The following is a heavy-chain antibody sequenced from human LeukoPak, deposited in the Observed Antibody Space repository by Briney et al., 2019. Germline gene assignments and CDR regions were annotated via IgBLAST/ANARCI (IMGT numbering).Heavy chain of an antibody. D-gene: IGHD1-26*01. CDR2: IYNSGST. V-gene: IGHV4-59*01. CDR3: VRDRELNY. CDR1: GVSISIYY. Sequence: SETLSLTCTVSGVSISIYYWSWVRQPPGRGLEWIGYIYNSGSTNYNPSLRSRATISADTSKNQFSLKLSSVTAADTAVYYCVRDRELNYWGQGTLVTVSS. J-gene: IGHJ4*02.